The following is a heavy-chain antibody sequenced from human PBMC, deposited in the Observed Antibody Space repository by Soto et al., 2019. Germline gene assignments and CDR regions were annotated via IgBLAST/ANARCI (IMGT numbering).Heavy chain of an antibody. V-gene: IGHV1-69*06. J-gene: IGHJ4*02. CDR2: IIPSYDRT. D-gene: IGHD2-21*02. CDR3: ARDPANGYGGDTLDF. CDR1: GDTFSSYA. Sequence: QLVQSGAEVKKPGSSVQVSCNASGDTFSSYAIHWVRPAPGQGLEWLGKIIPSYDRTNYAHKIQGRVTVTGDTYTTTLYMELSSLRSDDTAVYYCARDPANGYGGDTLDFWGQGTLVTVSS.